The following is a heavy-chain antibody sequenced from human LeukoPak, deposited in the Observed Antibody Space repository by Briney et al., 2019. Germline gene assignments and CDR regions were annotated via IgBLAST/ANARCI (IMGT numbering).Heavy chain of an antibody. CDR2: ISPNANNK. CDR1: GFTFNSYH. Sequence: GSLRLSCAASGFTFNSYHIHWIRQAPGNGLPGVAPISPNANNKHYADSVKGRFTLSRDNSKNTLNLQMNSLRVEDTALYYCARDYNGHWSVDYWGQGTLVTVSS. CDR3: ARDYNGHWSVDY. V-gene: IGHV3-30*04. D-gene: IGHD3-10*01. J-gene: IGHJ4*02.